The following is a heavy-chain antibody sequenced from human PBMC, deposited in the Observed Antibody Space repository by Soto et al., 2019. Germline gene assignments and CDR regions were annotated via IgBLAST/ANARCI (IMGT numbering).Heavy chain of an antibody. J-gene: IGHJ6*03. V-gene: IGHV1-24*01. CDR2: FDPEDGET. CDR1: GYTLTELS. D-gene: IGHD2-2*01. Sequence: ASVKVSCKVSGYTLTELSIHWVRQAPGKGLEWMGGFDPEDGETIYAQKFQGRVTMTEDTSTDTAYMELSSLRSEDTAVYYCATGGSSTSLGYYYYMDVWGKGTTVTVSS. CDR3: ATGGSSTSLGYYYYMDV.